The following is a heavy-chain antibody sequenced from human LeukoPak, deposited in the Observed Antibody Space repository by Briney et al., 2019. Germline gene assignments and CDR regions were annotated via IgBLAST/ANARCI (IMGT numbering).Heavy chain of an antibody. V-gene: IGHV4-34*01. Sequence: SETLSLTCAVYGGSFSGYYWSWIRQPPGKGLEWIGEINHSGSTYYNPSLKSRVTISVDTSKNQFSLKLSSVTAADTAVYYCARVRYGDYVDYYYYMDVWGKGTTVTVSS. CDR3: ARVRYGDYVDYYYYMDV. CDR1: GGSFSGYY. D-gene: IGHD4-17*01. CDR2: INHSGST. J-gene: IGHJ6*03.